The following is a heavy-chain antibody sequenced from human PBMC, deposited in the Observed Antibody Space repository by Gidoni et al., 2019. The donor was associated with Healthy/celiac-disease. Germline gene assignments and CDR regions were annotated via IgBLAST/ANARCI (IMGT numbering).Heavy chain of an antibody. Sequence: QVQLVQSGAEVKKPGASVQVSCTASGSTFTGYYMHWVRQAPGQGLEWMGWINPNSGGTNYAQKFQGRVTMTRDTSISTAYMELSRLRSDDTAVYYCARVRMVRGVTSHGMDVWGQGTTVTVSS. CDR3: ARVRMVRGVTSHGMDV. CDR2: INPNSGGT. V-gene: IGHV1-2*02. CDR1: GSTFTGYY. D-gene: IGHD3-10*01. J-gene: IGHJ6*02.